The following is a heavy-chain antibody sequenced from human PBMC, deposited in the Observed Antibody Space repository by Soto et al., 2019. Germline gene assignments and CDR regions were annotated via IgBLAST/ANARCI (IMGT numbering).Heavy chain of an antibody. Sequence: ASVKVSCKASGGTFSSYTISWVRQAPGQGLEWMGRIIPILGIANYAQKFQGRVTITADKSTSTAYMELSSLRSEDTAVYYCAVMVVAATKGKDAFDIWGQGTMVTVSS. V-gene: IGHV1-69*02. D-gene: IGHD2-15*01. CDR3: AVMVVAATKGKDAFDI. J-gene: IGHJ3*02. CDR1: GGTFSSYT. CDR2: IIPILGIA.